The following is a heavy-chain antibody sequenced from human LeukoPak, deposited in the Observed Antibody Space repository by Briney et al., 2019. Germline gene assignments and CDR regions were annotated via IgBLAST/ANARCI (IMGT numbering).Heavy chain of an antibody. V-gene: IGHV3-23*01. Sequence: GGSLRLSCAASGFTFSDYAMSWVRQALGKGLKWVSVISGSGSSTYNVDPVKGRFTISRDNSKNTLYLQMNSLRAEDTAVYYCAKSVESAVTTNPYFDYWGQGILATVSS. CDR3: AKSVESAVTTNPYFDY. CDR2: ISGSGSST. D-gene: IGHD4-17*01. J-gene: IGHJ4*02. CDR1: GFTFSDYA.